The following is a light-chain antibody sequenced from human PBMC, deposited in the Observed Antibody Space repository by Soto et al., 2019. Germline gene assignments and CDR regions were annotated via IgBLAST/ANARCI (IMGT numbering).Light chain of an antibody. V-gene: IGKV3-15*01. CDR2: GGF. J-gene: IGKJ3*01. CDR1: QTLRNK. CDR3: QQHNAWPLA. Sequence: IVLTQSPGTLSVSPGERVILSCRASQTLRNKLAWYQQKPGQAPRLLIYGGFTRATGIPARFSGSGSGTEFTLTINSLQSEDFAIDYCQQHNAWPLAFGPGTKLYLK.